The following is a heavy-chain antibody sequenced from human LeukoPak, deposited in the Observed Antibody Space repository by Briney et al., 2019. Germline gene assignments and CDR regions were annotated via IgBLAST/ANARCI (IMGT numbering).Heavy chain of an antibody. CDR3: AIAGYSDSSGYNPFDY. V-gene: IGHV3-23*01. CDR2: IGGDGEST. D-gene: IGHD3-22*01. J-gene: IGHJ4*02. Sequence: GGSLRLSCAASGVTLRNYAMPWIRQAPGQGLQWVSVIGGDGESTYYADSVRGRLTISRDNSKNTMYLQMNSLRTEDTALYYCAIAGYSDSSGYNPFDYWGQGTLVTVSS. CDR1: GVTLRNYA.